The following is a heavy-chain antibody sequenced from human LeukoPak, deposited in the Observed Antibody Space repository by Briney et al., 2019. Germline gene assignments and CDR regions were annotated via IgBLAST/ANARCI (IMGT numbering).Heavy chain of an antibody. CDR2: IYYSGSS. Sequence: NPSETLSLTCTVSHVSISSLSYYWGWIRQAPGKGLEWIGSIYYSGSSYYSPSLKSRVTISVDTSKNQFSLKLSSVTAADTAVYYCARVQREQWLVPSWGQGTLVTVSS. D-gene: IGHD6-19*01. J-gene: IGHJ4*02. CDR3: ARVQREQWLVPS. CDR1: HVSISSLSYY. V-gene: IGHV4-39*01.